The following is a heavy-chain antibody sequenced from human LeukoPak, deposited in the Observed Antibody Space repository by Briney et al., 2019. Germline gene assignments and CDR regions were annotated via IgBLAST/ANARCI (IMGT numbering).Heavy chain of an antibody. J-gene: IGHJ6*02. Sequence: SVKVSCKASGGTFSSYAISWVRQAPGQGLEWMGGIIPIFGTANYAQKFQGRVTITADESTSTAYMELSSLRSEDTAVYYCATSLVWVIVVVPAANGNYYYGMDVWGQGTTVTVSS. CDR2: IIPIFGTA. D-gene: IGHD2-2*01. CDR3: ATSLVWVIVVVPAANGNYYYGMDV. V-gene: IGHV1-69*13. CDR1: GGTFSSYA.